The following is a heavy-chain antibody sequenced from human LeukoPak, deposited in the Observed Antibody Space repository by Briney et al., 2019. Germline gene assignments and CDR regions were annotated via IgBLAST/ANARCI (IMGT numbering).Heavy chain of an antibody. CDR2: IYTDGST. J-gene: IGHJ6*02. V-gene: IGHV3-53*04. CDR1: GFTVSNNY. Sequence: GGSLRLSCAASGFTVSNNYMTWVRQAPGKGLEWVSLIYTDGSTYYADSVKGRFTISRHNSKNTLYIQMNSLGADDTAVYYCATGYSGYRRSYYYGMDVWGQGTTVTVSS. CDR3: ATGYSGYRRSYYYGMDV. D-gene: IGHD5-12*01.